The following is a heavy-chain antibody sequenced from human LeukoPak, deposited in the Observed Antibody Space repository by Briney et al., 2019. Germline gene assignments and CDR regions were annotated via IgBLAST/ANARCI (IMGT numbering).Heavy chain of an antibody. V-gene: IGHV4-59*01. J-gene: IGHJ4*02. D-gene: IGHD2-15*01. CDR1: GGSISSYY. Sequence: ASETLSLTCTVSGGSISSYYWSWIRHPPGKGLEWVGYIYYSGSTNYNPSPKSRVTISVDTSKNQFSLKLSSVTAADTAVYYCVRGSTNCSGGSCGAGFDFDYWGQGTLVTVSS. CDR3: VRGSTNCSGGSCGAGFDFDY. CDR2: IYYSGST.